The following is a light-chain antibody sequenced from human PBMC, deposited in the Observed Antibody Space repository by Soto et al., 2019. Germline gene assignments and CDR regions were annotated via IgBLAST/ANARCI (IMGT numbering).Light chain of an antibody. CDR1: QSLLHSDGKTY. J-gene: IGKJ1*01. CDR3: MQAIDIPWT. Sequence: ILMTQTPLSLSIIPGQTASISCKSSQSLLHSDGKTYFYWYVQKAGQAPQPLIYEVSNRFSGVPERFSGSGSRTDFTLKISRVEAGDVGIYYCMQAIDIPWTFGQGTKVEIK. CDR2: EVS. V-gene: IGKV2-29*03.